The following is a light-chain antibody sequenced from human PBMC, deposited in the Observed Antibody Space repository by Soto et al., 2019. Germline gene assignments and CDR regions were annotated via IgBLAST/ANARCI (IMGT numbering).Light chain of an antibody. CDR2: GAS. Sequence: EIVLTQSPGTLSLSPGERATLSCRASQSVSSSYLAWYQQKPGQAPRLLIYGASSRATGTPDRFSGSGSGTDFTLTISRLEPEDFAVYYYQQYGNPPTFGQGTKVDIK. CDR1: QSVSSSY. CDR3: QQYGNPPT. J-gene: IGKJ1*01. V-gene: IGKV3-20*01.